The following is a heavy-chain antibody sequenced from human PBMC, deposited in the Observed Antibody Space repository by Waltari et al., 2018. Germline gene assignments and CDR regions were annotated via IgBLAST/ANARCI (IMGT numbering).Heavy chain of an antibody. D-gene: IGHD3-22*01. J-gene: IGHJ4*01. CDR1: GFTFNSYS. CDR3: ARGLSGYYGVGYYFDY. CDR2: ISSSSSTT. Sequence: EVQLVESGGFLVQPGGSLRLSCAASGFTFNSYSMNWVRQAPGKGLEWVSYISSSSSTTYYADSVKGRFTISRDNAQNSLYLQMKSLRAEDTAVYYCARGLSGYYGVGYYFDYWGHGTLVTVSS. V-gene: IGHV3-48*01.